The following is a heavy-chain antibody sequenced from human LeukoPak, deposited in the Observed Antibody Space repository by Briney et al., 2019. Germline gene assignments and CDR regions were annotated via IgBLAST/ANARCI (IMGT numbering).Heavy chain of an antibody. CDR1: GFSVSTNY. Sequence: GGSLRPSCAASGFSVSTNYMSWVRQAPGKGLEWVSVIYSGGGTFYADSVKGRFTISRDNSKNTLYLQMNSLRAEDTAVYYCAVHIIAAFDYWGQGTLVTVSS. CDR3: AVHIIAAFDY. D-gene: IGHD6-13*01. J-gene: IGHJ4*02. CDR2: IYSGGGT. V-gene: IGHV3-53*01.